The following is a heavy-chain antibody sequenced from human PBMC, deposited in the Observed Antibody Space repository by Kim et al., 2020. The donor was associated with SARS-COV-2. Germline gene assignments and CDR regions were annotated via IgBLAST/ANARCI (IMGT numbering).Heavy chain of an antibody. V-gene: IGHV4-31*02. J-gene: IGHJ4*02. D-gene: IGHD6-13*01. Sequence: YYNPALKCRVTISVDTSKNQFSLKLSSVTAADTAVYYCATSIAAAGPFDYWGQGTLVTVSS. CDR3: ATSIAAAGPFDY.